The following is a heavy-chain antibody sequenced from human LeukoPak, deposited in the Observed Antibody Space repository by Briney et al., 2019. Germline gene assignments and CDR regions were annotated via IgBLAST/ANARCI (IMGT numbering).Heavy chain of an antibody. CDR2: IYHSGST. Sequence: SETLSLTCAVYGGSFSGYYWSWIRQPPGKGLEWIGSIYHSGSTYYNPSLKSRVIISVDTSKNQFSLKLTSVTAADTAVYSCARGKYGGKAAGDVFDIWGQGTMVAVSS. D-gene: IGHD4-23*01. J-gene: IGHJ3*02. CDR1: GGSFSGYY. V-gene: IGHV4-34*01. CDR3: ARGKYGGKAAGDVFDI.